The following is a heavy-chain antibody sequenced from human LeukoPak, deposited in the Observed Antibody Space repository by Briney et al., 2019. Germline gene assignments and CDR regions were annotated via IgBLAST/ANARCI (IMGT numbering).Heavy chain of an antibody. D-gene: IGHD4-17*01. J-gene: IGHJ4*02. CDR3: ARLTGDYGDYVSIDYFDH. V-gene: IGHV4-39*07. Sequence: SETLSLTCTVSGGSISSGSYYWGWIRQPPGKGLEWIRSIYYSGSTYYNPSLKSRVTISVDTSKNQFSLKLSSVTAADTAVYYCARLTGDYGDYVSIDYFDHWGQGTLVTVSS. CDR2: IYYSGST. CDR1: GGSISSGSYY.